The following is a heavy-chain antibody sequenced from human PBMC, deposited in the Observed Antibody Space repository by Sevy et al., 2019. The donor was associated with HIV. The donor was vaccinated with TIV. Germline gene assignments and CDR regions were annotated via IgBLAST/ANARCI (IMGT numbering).Heavy chain of an antibody. CDR1: GFTFRTYC. V-gene: IGHV3-30*03. CDR2: ISFDGNYT. D-gene: IGHD2-2*01. CDR3: ARDPNQAAFDI. Sequence: GGSLRLSCAASGFTFRTYCMYWVRQAPVKGLEWVALISFDGNYTKYADSVKGRFTISRDNSNNRLDLQMGSLRVEDTAVYYCARDPNQAAFDIWGQGTVVTVSS. J-gene: IGHJ3*02.